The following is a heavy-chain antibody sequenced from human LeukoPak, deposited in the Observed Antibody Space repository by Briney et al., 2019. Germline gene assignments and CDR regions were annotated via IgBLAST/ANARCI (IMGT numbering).Heavy chain of an antibody. V-gene: IGHV4-38-2*02. CDR3: AGHRAASVWYAFDI. CDR1: EYSISSGYY. Sequence: SETLSLTCTVSEYSISSGYYWGWIRQPPGKGLEWIGSIYYTGSTRYNPSLKSRVTILVDRSKNQFSLKLTSVTAADAAVYYCAGHRAASVWYAFDIWGQGTMVTVSS. D-gene: IGHD6-19*01. J-gene: IGHJ3*02. CDR2: IYYTGST.